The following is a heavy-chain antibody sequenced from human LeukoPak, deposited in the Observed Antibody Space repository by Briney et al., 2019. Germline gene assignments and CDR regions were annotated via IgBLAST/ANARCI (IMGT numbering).Heavy chain of an antibody. V-gene: IGHV3-30*18. Sequence: GGSLRLSCAASGFTFSSYGMHWVRQAPGKGLEWVAVISYDGSNKYYADSVKGRFTISRDNSKNTLYLQMNSLRAEDTAVYYCPKVGDSMIWGQGTMVTVSS. D-gene: IGHD3-10*01. CDR3: PKVGDSMI. CDR1: GFTFSSYG. CDR2: ISYDGSNK. J-gene: IGHJ3*02.